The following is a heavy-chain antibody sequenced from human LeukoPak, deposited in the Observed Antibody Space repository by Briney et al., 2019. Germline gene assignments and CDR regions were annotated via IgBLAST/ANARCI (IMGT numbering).Heavy chain of an antibody. CDR1: GDSVNSADYY. J-gene: IGHJ4*02. CDR3: ARATRHDVVVFDF. Sequence: SETLSLTCNVSGDSVNSADYYWSWIRQPPGKGLEWIAYIYYSGITNYSPSLKSRVSISVDKSKNQLSLSLSSVSAADTAAYYCARATRHDVVVFDFWGQGTLVTVSS. D-gene: IGHD2-21*01. CDR2: IYYSGIT. V-gene: IGHV4-30-4*01.